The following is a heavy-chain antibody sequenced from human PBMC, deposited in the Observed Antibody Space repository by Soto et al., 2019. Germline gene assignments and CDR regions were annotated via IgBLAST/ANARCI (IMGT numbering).Heavy chain of an antibody. Sequence: SVKVSCKASGGTFSSYTISWVRQAPGQGLEWMGRIIPILGIANYAQKFQGRVTITADKSTSTAYMELSSLRSEDTAVYYCARDSGDGYNWYYFDDWGQGTLVTVSS. CDR1: GGTFSSYT. CDR2: IIPILGIA. CDR3: ARDSGDGYNWYYFDD. V-gene: IGHV1-69*04. D-gene: IGHD1-1*01. J-gene: IGHJ4*02.